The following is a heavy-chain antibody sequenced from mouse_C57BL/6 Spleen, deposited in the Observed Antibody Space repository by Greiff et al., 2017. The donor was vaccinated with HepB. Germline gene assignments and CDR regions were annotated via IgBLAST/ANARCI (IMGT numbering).Heavy chain of an antibody. J-gene: IGHJ4*01. CDR1: GYTFTSYG. Sequence: VQLQESGAELARPGASVKLSCKASGYTFTSYGISWVKQRTGQGLEWIGEIYPRSGNTYYNEKFKGKATLTADKSSSTAYMELRSLTSEDSAVYFCARSIYYDYDAAMDYWGQGTSVTVSS. V-gene: IGHV1-81*01. CDR3: ARSIYYDYDAAMDY. D-gene: IGHD2-4*01. CDR2: IYPRSGNT.